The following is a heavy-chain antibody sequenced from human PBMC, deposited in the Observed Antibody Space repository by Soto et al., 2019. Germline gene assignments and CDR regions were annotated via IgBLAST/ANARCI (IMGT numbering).Heavy chain of an antibody. CDR1: GGSVSSGSYY. V-gene: IGHV4-61*01. J-gene: IGHJ4*02. D-gene: IGHD1-26*01. CDR3: ARDQHSGSYYSPRYFDY. Sequence: SETLSLTCTVSGGSVSSGSYYWSWIRQPPGKGLEWIGYIYYSGRTNYNPSLKSRVTISVDTSKNQFSLKLSSVTAADTAVYYCARDQHSGSYYSPRYFDYWGQGTLVTVSS. CDR2: IYYSGRT.